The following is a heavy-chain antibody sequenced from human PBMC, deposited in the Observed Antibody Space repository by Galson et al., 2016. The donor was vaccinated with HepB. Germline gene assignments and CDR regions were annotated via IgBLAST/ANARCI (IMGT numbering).Heavy chain of an antibody. CDR3: ARAFRRHDPTLSY. CDR1: GGTFSSYA. Sequence: SVKVSCKASGGTFSSYAINWVRQAPGQGLEWMGGIIPMYGIAENAQKFQGRVTITADESTSTAYMEVSSLRSEDTAVYYCARAFRRHDPTLSYWGQGTLVTVSS. CDR2: IIPMYGIA. V-gene: IGHV1-69*13. D-gene: IGHD2/OR15-2a*01. J-gene: IGHJ4*02.